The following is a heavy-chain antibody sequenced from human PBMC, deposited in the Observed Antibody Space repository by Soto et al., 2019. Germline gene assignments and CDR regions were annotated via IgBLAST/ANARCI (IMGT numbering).Heavy chain of an antibody. Sequence: EVQLLESGGGLVQPGGSLRLSCAASGFTFSSYAMSWVRQAPGEGLEWVSAISGSGGSTYYADSVKGRFTISRDNSKNTLYLQMNSLRAEDTAVYYCAKDRSFSGSYFPFDYWGQGTLVTVSS. J-gene: IGHJ4*02. CDR1: GFTFSSYA. CDR2: ISGSGGST. CDR3: AKDRSFSGSYFPFDY. V-gene: IGHV3-23*01. D-gene: IGHD1-26*01.